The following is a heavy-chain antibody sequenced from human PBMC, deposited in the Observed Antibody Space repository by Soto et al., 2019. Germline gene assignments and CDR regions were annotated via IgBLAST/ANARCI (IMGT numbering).Heavy chain of an antibody. Sequence: QVQLQESGPGLVKPSQTLSLTCSVSGGSISSGDFYWTWIRQHPGKGLEWIGCIYYSGSTYYNPSLKSRVTISVDTSKNQFSLKLSSVTAADTAVYYCARDARYYYDKPYYYGMDVWGQGTTVTVSS. D-gene: IGHD3-22*01. J-gene: IGHJ6*02. V-gene: IGHV4-31*03. CDR3: ARDARYYYDKPYYYGMDV. CDR2: IYYSGST. CDR1: GGSISSGDFY.